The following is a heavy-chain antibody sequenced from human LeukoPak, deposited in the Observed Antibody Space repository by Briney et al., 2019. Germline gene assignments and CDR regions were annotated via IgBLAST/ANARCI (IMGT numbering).Heavy chain of an antibody. CDR2: INSDGSWT. V-gene: IGHV3-74*01. CDR3: VSFYETY. J-gene: IGHJ4*02. CDR1: GNYW. Sequence: GGSPRLSCAASGNYWMHWVRQAPGKGLVWVSHINSDGSWTSYADSVKGRFNISKDNAKNTVYLQMNSLRAEDTAVYYCVSFYETYWGRGTLVTVSS. D-gene: IGHD2/OR15-2a*01.